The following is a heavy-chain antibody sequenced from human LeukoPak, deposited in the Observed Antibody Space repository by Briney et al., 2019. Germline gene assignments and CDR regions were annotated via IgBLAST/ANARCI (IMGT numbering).Heavy chain of an antibody. CDR3: TRETRGYSYGPDR. J-gene: IGHJ5*02. V-gene: IGHV4-61*08. Sequence: PSETLSLTCTVSGGSVSSPGYYWTWLRQHPGKGLEWLGYIYYSGSTNYNPSLETRVTISIDASKNQFSLKLRSVTPADTAVYYCTRETRGYSYGPDRWGQGTVVTVSS. CDR1: GGSVSSPGYY. D-gene: IGHD5-18*01. CDR2: IYYSGST.